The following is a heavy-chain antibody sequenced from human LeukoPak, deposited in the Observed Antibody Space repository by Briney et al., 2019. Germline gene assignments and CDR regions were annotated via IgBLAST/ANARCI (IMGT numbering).Heavy chain of an antibody. CDR1: GYVFTDSY. V-gene: IGHV1-2*02. D-gene: IGHD2-8*01. Sequence: ASIKVSCKASGYVFTDSYMYWVRQAPGQGLEWMGWIVPKTGATKYAQKFQGRVTMTRDTSVDTVYMELSRLTSDDTAVYYCARDKTNGVGIFSWGQGIAVTVSS. CDR3: ARDKTNGVGIFS. J-gene: IGHJ4*02. CDR2: IVPKTGAT.